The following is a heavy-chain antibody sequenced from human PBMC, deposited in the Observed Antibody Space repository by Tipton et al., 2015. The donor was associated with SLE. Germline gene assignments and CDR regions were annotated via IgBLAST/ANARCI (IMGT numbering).Heavy chain of an antibody. CDR2: IYYSGST. V-gene: IGHV4-39*01. J-gene: IGHJ6*03. Sequence: LRLSCAASGFTFSDYYMTWLRQPPGKGLEWIGSIYYSGSTYYNPSLKSRVTISVDTSKNQFSLKLSSVTAADAAVYYCARHEENYYYYYMDVWGKGTTVTVSS. CDR3: ARHEENYYYYYMDV. CDR1: GFTFSDYY.